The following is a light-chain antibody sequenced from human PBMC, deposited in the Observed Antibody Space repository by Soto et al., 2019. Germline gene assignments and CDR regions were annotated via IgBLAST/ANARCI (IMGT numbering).Light chain of an antibody. CDR2: RNT. CDR1: SSNIGSNY. J-gene: IGLJ3*02. CDR3: SAWDDSLSGWV. Sequence: QSVLTQPPSASGTPGQRVTISCSGSSSNIGSNYVYWYQQLPGTAPKLLIYRNTQRPSGVPDRFSGSKSGTSASLAISGLRSEDEDDYYCSAWDDSLSGWVFGGGTKLTVL. V-gene: IGLV1-47*01.